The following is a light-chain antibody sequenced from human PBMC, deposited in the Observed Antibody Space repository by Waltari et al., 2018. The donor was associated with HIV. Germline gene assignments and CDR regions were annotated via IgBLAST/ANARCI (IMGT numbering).Light chain of an antibody. CDR3: SSYTSTTTLD. CDR2: EVT. J-gene: IGLJ1*01. Sequence: HSALTQPASVSGSPGQSITISCTGTSSDVGGSNYVSWYQQHPGKAPNLMIYEVTNRPSGVSIRFSGSKSGNTASLTISGLQADDEADYYCSSYTSTTTLDFGAGTKVTVL. CDR1: SSDVGGSNY. V-gene: IGLV2-14*01.